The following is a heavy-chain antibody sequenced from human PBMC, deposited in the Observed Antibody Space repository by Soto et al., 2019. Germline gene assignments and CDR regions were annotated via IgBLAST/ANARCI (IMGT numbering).Heavy chain of an antibody. D-gene: IGHD6-19*01. J-gene: IGHJ4*02. V-gene: IGHV1-69*02. CDR3: ASGSGWYAYGADY. CDR1: GGTFSSYT. CDR2: IIPILGIA. Sequence: QVQLVQSGAEVKKPGSSVKVACKASGGTFSSYTMSWVRQAPGQGLEWMGRIIPILGIANYAQKFQGRVTITADKSTSTAYMELSSLRSEDTAVYYCASGSGWYAYGADYWGQGTLVTVSS.